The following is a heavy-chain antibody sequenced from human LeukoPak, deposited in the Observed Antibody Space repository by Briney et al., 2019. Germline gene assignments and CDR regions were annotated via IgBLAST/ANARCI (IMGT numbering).Heavy chain of an antibody. D-gene: IGHD3-10*01. CDR1: GFTFSSYS. J-gene: IGHJ4*02. Sequence: KSGGSLRLSCAASGFTFSSYSMNWVRQAPGKGLEWVSSISSSSSYIYYADSVKGRFTISRDNAKNSLYLQMNSLRAEDTAVYYCAKEKFYGSGSYYFDYWGQGTLVTVSS. V-gene: IGHV3-21*01. CDR2: ISSSSSYI. CDR3: AKEKFYGSGSYYFDY.